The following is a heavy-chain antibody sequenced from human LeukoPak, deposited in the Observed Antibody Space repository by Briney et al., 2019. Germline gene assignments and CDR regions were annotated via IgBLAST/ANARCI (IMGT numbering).Heavy chain of an antibody. V-gene: IGHV3-30*02. CDR2: IRYHGSNK. CDR3: ARPVDTAMPDYFDY. CDR1: GFTFTSCA. D-gene: IGHD5-18*01. Sequence: GGYLRLSCAASGFTFTSCAMSWVRQAPGKGLEWVAFIRYHGSNKYYADSVKGRFTISRDNSKNTLYLQMNSLRAEDTAVYYCARPVDTAMPDYFDYWGQGTLVTVSS. J-gene: IGHJ4*02.